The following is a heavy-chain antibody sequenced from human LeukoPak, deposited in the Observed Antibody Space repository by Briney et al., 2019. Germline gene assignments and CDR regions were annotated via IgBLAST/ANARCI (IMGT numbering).Heavy chain of an antibody. CDR2: IYSGGST. V-gene: IGHV3-53*01. J-gene: IGHJ6*03. D-gene: IGHD6-19*01. CDR3: ARDLLEAVAGTVYYYYMDV. Sequence: GGSLRLSCAASGFTVSSNYMSWVRQAPGKGLEWVSVIYSGGSTYYADSVKGRFTISRDNSKNTLSLQMNSLRAEDTAVYYCARDLLEAVAGTVYYYYMDVWGKGTTVTVSS. CDR1: GFTVSSNY.